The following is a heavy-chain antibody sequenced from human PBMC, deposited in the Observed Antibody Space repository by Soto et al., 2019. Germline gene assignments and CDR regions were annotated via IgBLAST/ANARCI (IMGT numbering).Heavy chain of an antibody. Sequence: SESLSLTCTVCGGSISYYYWSWIRQPPGKGLEWIGYIYYSGSTSYNPSLKSRVTISVDTSKNQFSLKLTSVTAADTAVYYCARSTAGATVPAYWGQGTLVTVSS. V-gene: IGHV4-59*01. CDR3: ARSTAGATVPAY. CDR2: IYYSGST. CDR1: GGSISYYY. D-gene: IGHD1-26*01. J-gene: IGHJ4*02.